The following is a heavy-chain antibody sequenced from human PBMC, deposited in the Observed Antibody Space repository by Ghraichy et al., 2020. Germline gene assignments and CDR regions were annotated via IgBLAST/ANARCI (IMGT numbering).Heavy chain of an antibody. CDR1: GFTFSSYS. J-gene: IGHJ6*02. D-gene: IGHD4-23*01. CDR3: ARGSRVVRFYYYDGMDV. Sequence: GESLRLSCVGSGFTFSSYSMNWVRQSPGKGLEWVSYITSSSRTIFYADSVKGRFTISRDNAQNSLYLQMNSLRDEDTAEYYCARGSRVVRFYYYDGMDVWGQGTTVTVSS. V-gene: IGHV3-48*02. CDR2: ITSSSRTI.